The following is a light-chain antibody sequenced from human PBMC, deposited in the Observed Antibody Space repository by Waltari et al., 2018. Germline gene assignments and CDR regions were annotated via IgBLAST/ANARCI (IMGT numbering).Light chain of an antibody. CDR3: TSRDRSGKRDV. V-gene: IGLV3-19*01. J-gene: IGLJ1*01. CDR1: SLRGYY. CDR2: ARN. Sequence: SSELTQDPALSVALGQTVRIPCQGDSLRGYYPGWFQQKPGQAPVLVIYARNRRPSGVPDRFSGSSSGNTASLTITGAQAEDEADYYCTSRDRSGKRDVFGTGTKVTVL.